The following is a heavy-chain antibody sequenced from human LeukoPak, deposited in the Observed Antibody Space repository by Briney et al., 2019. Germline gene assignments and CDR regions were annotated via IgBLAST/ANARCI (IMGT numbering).Heavy chain of an antibody. V-gene: IGHV3-30-3*01. CDR3: ARDKIGTMTVVVMYYFDY. Sequence: GGSLRLSCAASGFTFSSYAMHWVRQAPGKGLEWVAVISYDGSNKYYADSVKGRFTISRDNSKNTLYLQMNSLRAEDTAVYYCARDKIGTMTVVVMYYFDYWGQGTLVTVS. CDR2: ISYDGSNK. D-gene: IGHD3-22*01. CDR1: GFTFSSYA. J-gene: IGHJ4*02.